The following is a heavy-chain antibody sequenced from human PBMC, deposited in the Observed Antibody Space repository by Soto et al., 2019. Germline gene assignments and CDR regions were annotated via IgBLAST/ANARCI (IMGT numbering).Heavy chain of an antibody. D-gene: IGHD6-6*01. V-gene: IGHV6-1*01. J-gene: IGHJ6*02. CDR2: TYYRSKWYN. Sequence: KQSQTLSLTCAISGDSVSSNSAAWNWIRQSPSRGLEWLGRTYYRSKWYNDYAVSVKSRITINPDTSKNQFSLQLNSVTPEDTAVYYCARAFILYSSSPRGGHYYYYGMDVWGQGTTVTVSS. CDR3: ARAFILYSSSPRGGHYYYYGMDV. CDR1: GDSVSSNSAA.